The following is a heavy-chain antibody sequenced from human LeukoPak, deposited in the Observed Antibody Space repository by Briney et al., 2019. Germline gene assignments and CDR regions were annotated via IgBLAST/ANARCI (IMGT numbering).Heavy chain of an antibody. Sequence: GASVNVSCKASGYTFTSYGISWVRQAPGQGLEWMGWISAYNGNTNYAQKLQGRVTMTTDTSTSTAYMELRSLRSDDTAVYYCARDLGWRDSSGSSDYWGQGTLVTVSS. CDR3: ARDLGWRDSSGSSDY. V-gene: IGHV1-18*01. J-gene: IGHJ4*02. CDR2: ISAYNGNT. D-gene: IGHD3-22*01. CDR1: GYTFTSYG.